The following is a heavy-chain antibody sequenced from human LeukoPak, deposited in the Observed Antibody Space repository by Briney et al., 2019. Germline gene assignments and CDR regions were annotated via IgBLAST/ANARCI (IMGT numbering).Heavy chain of an antibody. CDR1: GGAISSGDYY. J-gene: IGHJ5*02. V-gene: IGHV4-30-4*01. Sequence: SETPSLTCTVSGGAISSGDYYWSWIRQPPGKGLEWIGYIYYTGSTYYNPSLKSRVTISVDTSKNQFSLKLSSVTAADTAVYYCARQYYDTRGSPFNWFDPWGQGTLVTVAS. CDR2: IYYTGST. CDR3: ARQYYDTRGSPFNWFDP. D-gene: IGHD3-22*01.